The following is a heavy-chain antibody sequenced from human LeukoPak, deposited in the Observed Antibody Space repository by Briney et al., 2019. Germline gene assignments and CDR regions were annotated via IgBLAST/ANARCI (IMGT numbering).Heavy chain of an antibody. CDR2: IIPIFGTA. CDR3: ARESIAAAGTPGGLVWFDP. Sequence: GASVKVSCKASGGTFSSYAISRVRQAPGQGLEWMGGIIPIFGTANYAQKFQGRVTITADESTSTAYMELSSLRSEDTAVYYCARESIAAAGTPGGLVWFDPWGQGTLVTVSS. J-gene: IGHJ5*02. V-gene: IGHV1-69*13. CDR1: GGTFSSYA. D-gene: IGHD6-13*01.